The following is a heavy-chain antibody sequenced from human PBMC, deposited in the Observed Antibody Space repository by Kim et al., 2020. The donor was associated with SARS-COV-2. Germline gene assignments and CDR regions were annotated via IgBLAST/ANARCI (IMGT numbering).Heavy chain of an antibody. J-gene: IGHJ4*02. Sequence: GGSLRLSCAASGFTFSSYGMHWVRQAPGKGLEWVAVISYDGSNKYYADSVKGRFTISRDNSKNTLYLQMNSLRAEDTAVYYCAKDSSGHWGQGTLVTVSS. CDR1: GFTFSSYG. CDR2: ISYDGSNK. V-gene: IGHV3-30*18. D-gene: IGHD3-22*01. CDR3: AKDSSGH.